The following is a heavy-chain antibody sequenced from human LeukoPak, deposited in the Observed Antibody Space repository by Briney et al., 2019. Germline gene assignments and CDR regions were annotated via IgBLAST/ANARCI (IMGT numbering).Heavy chain of an antibody. D-gene: IGHD3-3*01. CDR3: AVSYDFWSGFDY. V-gene: IGHV4-4*07. CDR2: IYTSVRT. Sequence: PSETLSLTCTVSGGSISSYYWSWIRQPAGKGLEWIGRIYTSVRTNYNPSLKSRVTMSVDTSKNQFSLKLTSVTAADTAVYYCAVSYDFWSGFDYWGQGTLVTVPT. J-gene: IGHJ4*02. CDR1: GGSISSYY.